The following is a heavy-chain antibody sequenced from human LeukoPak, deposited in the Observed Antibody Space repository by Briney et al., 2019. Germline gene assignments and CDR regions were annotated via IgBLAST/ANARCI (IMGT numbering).Heavy chain of an antibody. V-gene: IGHV3-20*04. CDR1: GVTFDDYG. Sequence: GGSLRLSCVASGVTFDDYGMAWVRQAPGKGLEWVAGINWNGGSTGYADSVKGRFTISRDNSKNTLYLQMNSLRAEDTAVYYCARRAGAYSHPYDYWGQGTLVTVSS. J-gene: IGHJ4*02. CDR2: INWNGGST. D-gene: IGHD4/OR15-4a*01. CDR3: ARRAGAYSHPYDY.